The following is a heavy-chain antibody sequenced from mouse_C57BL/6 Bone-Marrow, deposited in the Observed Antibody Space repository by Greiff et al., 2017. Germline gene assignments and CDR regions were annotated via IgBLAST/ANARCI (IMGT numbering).Heavy chain of an antibody. J-gene: IGHJ2*01. Sequence: VQLQQSGAELVKPGASVKLSCTASGFNIQDYYMHWVKQRPEQGLEWIGRIDPEDGATKYAPKFPGTATITADTSSNTAYLQLSSLTSEDTAVYYWVLNMVTAGCHDFDDWGQGTTLTVSS. V-gene: IGHV14-2*01. D-gene: IGHD2-2*01. CDR1: GFNIQDYY. CDR2: IDPEDGAT. CDR3: VLNMVTAGCHDFDD.